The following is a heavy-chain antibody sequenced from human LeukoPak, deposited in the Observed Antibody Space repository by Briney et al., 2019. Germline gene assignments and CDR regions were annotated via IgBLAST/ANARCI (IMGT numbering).Heavy chain of an antibody. CDR3: ARAPCGGDYSFDY. CDR1: GGSISSYY. Sequence: SETLSLTCTVSGGSISSYYWSWIRQPPGKGLEWIGYIYYSGSTNYNPSLKSRVTISVDTSKNQFSLKLSSVTAADTAVYYCARAPCGGDYSFDYWGQGTLVTVSS. V-gene: IGHV4-59*01. CDR2: IYYSGST. J-gene: IGHJ4*02. D-gene: IGHD2-21*01.